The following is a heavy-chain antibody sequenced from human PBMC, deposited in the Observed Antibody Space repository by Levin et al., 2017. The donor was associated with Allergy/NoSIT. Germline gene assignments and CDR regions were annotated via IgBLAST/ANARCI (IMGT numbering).Heavy chain of an antibody. CDR2: IYHSGNT. D-gene: IGHD1-26*01. CDR3: ARDGGYPLGAFDI. CDR1: GGSISSYD. Sequence: GSLRLSCTVSGGSISSYDWSWIRQPPGKGLEWIGHIYHSGNTNYNPSLKSLITISVDTSKSQISLKLNSVTAAATAVYYCARDGGYPLGAFDIWGQGTTVTVSS. J-gene: IGHJ3*02. V-gene: IGHV4-59*01.